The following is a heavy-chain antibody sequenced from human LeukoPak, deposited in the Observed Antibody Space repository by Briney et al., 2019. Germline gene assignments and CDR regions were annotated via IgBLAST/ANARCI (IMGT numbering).Heavy chain of an antibody. D-gene: IGHD3-3*01. J-gene: IGHJ2*01. V-gene: IGHV4-59*01. Sequence: SETLSLTCTVSGGSISSYYWSWIRQPPGKGLEWIGYIYYSGSTNYNPSLKSRVTISVDTSKNQLSLKLSSVTAADTAVYYCAREVDYDFWSGYFDARYFDLWGRGTLVTVSS. CDR3: AREVDYDFWSGYFDARYFDL. CDR1: GGSISSYY. CDR2: IYYSGST.